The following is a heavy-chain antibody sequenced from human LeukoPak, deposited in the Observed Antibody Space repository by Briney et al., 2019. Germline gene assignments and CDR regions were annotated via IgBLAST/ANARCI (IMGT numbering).Heavy chain of an antibody. Sequence: GGSLRLSCATSGFTFSESAIHWVRQASGKGLEWVGRITSKPNNYAATYAASLKGRFTISRDDSKNTAYLQMNSLKTEDSAIYYCSHCSCNSCYTWDYMDVWGKGTTVTVSS. CDR2: ITSKPNNYAA. D-gene: IGHD2-2*02. CDR3: SHCSCNSCYTWDYMDV. J-gene: IGHJ6*03. V-gene: IGHV3-73*01. CDR1: GFTFSESA.